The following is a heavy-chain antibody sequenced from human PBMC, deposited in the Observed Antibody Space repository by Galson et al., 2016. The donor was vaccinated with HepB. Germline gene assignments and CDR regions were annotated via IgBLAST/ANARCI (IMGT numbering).Heavy chain of an antibody. CDR1: GFMVSNNY. D-gene: IGHD1-1*01. CDR2: ISGDRKT. Sequence: SLRLSCAASGFMVSNNYMNWVRQAPGKGLEWVSVISGDRKTYYADSVKGRFTISRDNSENTVYLQMNSLRADDTAIYYCAREWGPYNTIYLDYWGQGTLVTVSS. J-gene: IGHJ4*02. CDR3: AREWGPYNTIYLDY. V-gene: IGHV3-53*01.